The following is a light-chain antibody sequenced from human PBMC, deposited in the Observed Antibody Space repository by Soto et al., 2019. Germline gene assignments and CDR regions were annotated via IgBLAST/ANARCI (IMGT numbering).Light chain of an antibody. Sequence: ENVLTQSPGTLSLSPGERATLSCRASQSVRSSYFAWYQQKPGQAPRLLIYGASNRATGIPDRFSGSGSGTDFTLTISRLEPEDFAVYYCQQYGSSGTFGQGTKVDIK. V-gene: IGKV3-20*01. CDR3: QQYGSSGT. CDR2: GAS. CDR1: QSVRSSY. J-gene: IGKJ1*01.